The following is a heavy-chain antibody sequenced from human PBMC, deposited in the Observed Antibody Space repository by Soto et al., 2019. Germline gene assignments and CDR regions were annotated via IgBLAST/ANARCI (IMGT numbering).Heavy chain of an antibody. D-gene: IGHD6-13*01. J-gene: IGHJ6*02. V-gene: IGHV4-59*01. Sequence: ETLSLTCTVSGGSISSYYWSWIRQPPGKGLEWIGYIYYSGSTNYNPSLKSRVTISVDTSKNQFSLKLSSVTAADTAVYYCATSIAAAGTDYYYHYGMDVWGQGTKVTVSS. CDR3: ATSIAAAGTDYYYHYGMDV. CDR1: GGSISSYY. CDR2: IYYSGST.